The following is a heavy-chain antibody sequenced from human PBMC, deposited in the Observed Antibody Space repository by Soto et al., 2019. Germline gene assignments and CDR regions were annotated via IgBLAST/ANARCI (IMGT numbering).Heavy chain of an antibody. J-gene: IGHJ5*02. CDR1: GGTFSSYT. CDR3: ARQACSSTSCYVGWFDP. V-gene: IGHV1-69*02. D-gene: IGHD2-2*01. CDR2: IIPILGIA. Sequence: QVQLVQSGAEVKKPGSSVKVSCKASGGTFSSYTISWVRQAPGQGLEWMGRIIPILGIANYAQKFQGRVTITADKSTSRAYMGLSSLRSEDTAVYYCARQACSSTSCYVGWFDPWGQGTLVTVSS.